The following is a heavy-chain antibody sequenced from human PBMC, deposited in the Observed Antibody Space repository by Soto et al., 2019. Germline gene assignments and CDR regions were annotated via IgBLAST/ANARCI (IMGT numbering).Heavy chain of an antibody. CDR3: VRDPPGAYIGAFDS. Sequence: PGGSLRVSCVASGFTFSAYAMTWVRQAPGRGLEWVSSITVGGDVTTYADDVKGRFTISRDNSKDTLDLPTDSRRGEDTAVYYCVRDPPGAYIGAFDSWGQGTLVSLSS. J-gene: IGHJ3*01. D-gene: IGHD4-17*01. V-gene: IGHV3-23*01. CDR1: GFTFSAYA. CDR2: ITVGGDVT.